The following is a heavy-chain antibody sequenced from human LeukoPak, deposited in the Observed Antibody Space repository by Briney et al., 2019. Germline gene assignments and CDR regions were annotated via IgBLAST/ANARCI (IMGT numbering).Heavy chain of an antibody. CDR2: ISSSSNYI. D-gene: IGHD3-22*01. J-gene: IGHJ4*02. Sequence: GGSLRLSCAASGXTVSRNYMSWVRQAPGKGLEWVSSISSSSNYIYYADSVKGRFTISRDNAKNSLYLQMNSLRAEDTAVYYCARDYDGSGYFGYWGQGTLVTVSS. V-gene: IGHV3-21*01. CDR1: GXTVSRNY. CDR3: ARDYDGSGYFGY.